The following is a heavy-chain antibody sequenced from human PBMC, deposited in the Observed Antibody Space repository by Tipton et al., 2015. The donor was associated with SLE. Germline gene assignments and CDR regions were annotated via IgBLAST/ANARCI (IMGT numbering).Heavy chain of an antibody. J-gene: IGHJ4*02. CDR3: ARHHPLMTVASFDY. CDR1: GGSFSYYY. Sequence: LRLSCTISGGSFSYYYWNWFRQPAGKGLEWIGHISASGSTNYNPSLRSRVTLSVDTSKDHFSLKLTSLTAAHPAVYYCARHHPLMTVASFDYWGQGSLLIVSS. CDR2: ISASGST. D-gene: IGHD4/OR15-4a*01. V-gene: IGHV4-4*07.